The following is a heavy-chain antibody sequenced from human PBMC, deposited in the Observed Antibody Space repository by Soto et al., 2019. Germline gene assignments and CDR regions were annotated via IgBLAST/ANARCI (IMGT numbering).Heavy chain of an antibody. CDR3: AKEFDTSGYYSYYYAMDV. CDR2: LGDSGTKT. D-gene: IGHD3-22*01. Sequence: GGSLRLSSAASGFKFSTFALSSVRQAPGKGLEWVSGLGDSGTKTYYAASVRGRFIISRDNSKNTVDLQMNSLRAEDTAVYYCAKEFDTSGYYSYYYAMDVWGQGTTVTVSS. V-gene: IGHV3-23*01. CDR1: GFKFSTFA. J-gene: IGHJ6*02.